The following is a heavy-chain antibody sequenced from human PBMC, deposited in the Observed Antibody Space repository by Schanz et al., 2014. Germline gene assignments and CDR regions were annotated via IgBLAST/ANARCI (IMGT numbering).Heavy chain of an antibody. CDR2: VHPGGST. V-gene: IGHV3-66*01. D-gene: IGHD3-10*02. CDR3: AKNQYDDVDLSSFYFDF. CDR1: GFIVRSNY. Sequence: EVHLLESGGGLVPPGGSLRLSCAVSGFIVRSNYMTWVRQAPGKGLEWVSFVHPGGSTYYPDSVKGRFTISRDSSKNTLYLQMNSLRPEDTAIYYCAKNQYDDVDLSSFYFDFWGQGTLVTVSS. J-gene: IGHJ4*02.